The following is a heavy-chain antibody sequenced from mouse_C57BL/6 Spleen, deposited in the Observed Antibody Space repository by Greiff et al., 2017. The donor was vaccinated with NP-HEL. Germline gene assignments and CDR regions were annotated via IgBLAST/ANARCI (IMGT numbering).Heavy chain of an antibody. CDR3: ARYKDYSNYGDFDY. D-gene: IGHD2-5*01. CDR1: GYTFTSYG. V-gene: IGHV1-81*01. J-gene: IGHJ2*01. Sequence: QVQLQQSGAELARPGASVKLSCKASGYTFTSYGISWVKQRTGQGLEWIGEIYPRSGNTYYNEKFKGKATLTADKSSSTAYMELRSLTSEDSAVYFCARYKDYSNYGDFDYWGQGTTLTVSS. CDR2: IYPRSGNT.